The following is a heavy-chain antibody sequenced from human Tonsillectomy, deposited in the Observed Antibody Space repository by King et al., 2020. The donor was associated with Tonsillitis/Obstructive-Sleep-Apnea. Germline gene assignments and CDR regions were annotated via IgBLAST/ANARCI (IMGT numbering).Heavy chain of an antibody. CDR1: GYTFTSYY. CDR3: ARPPGGFWSGYSRAPLGY. Sequence: VQLVQSGAEVKKPGASVKISCKSSGYTFTSYYIHWVRQSPGQGLEWRGIINPSGGSTSYAQKFKGRATMTRETSTSTVYMELSSLRSEHTAVYYCARPPGGFWSGYSRAPLGYWGQGTLVTVSS. CDR2: INPSGGST. D-gene: IGHD3-3*01. J-gene: IGHJ4*02. V-gene: IGHV1-46*01.